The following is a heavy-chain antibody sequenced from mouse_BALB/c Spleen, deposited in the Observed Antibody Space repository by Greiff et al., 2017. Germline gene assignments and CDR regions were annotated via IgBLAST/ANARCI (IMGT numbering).Heavy chain of an antibody. CDR3: TRLVWLVNYAMDY. J-gene: IGHJ4*01. V-gene: IGHV6-6*02. Sequence: EVKLMESGGGLVQPGGSMKLSCVASGFTFSNYWMNWVRQSPEKGLEWVAEIRLKSNNYATHYAESVKGRFTISRDDSKSSVYLQMNNLRAEDTGIYYCTRLVWLVNYAMDYWGQGTSVTVAS. CDR1: GFTFSNYW. D-gene: IGHD2-10*02. CDR2: IRLKSNNYAT.